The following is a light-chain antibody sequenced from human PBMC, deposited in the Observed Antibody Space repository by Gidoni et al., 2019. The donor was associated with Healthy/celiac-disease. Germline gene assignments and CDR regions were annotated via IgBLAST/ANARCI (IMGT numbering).Light chain of an antibody. Sequence: QSALTQPTSASGSPGQSVTISCTGTSSDVGGYNYVSWYQQHPGKAPKLMIYEVSKRPSGVPDRFSGSKSGNTASLTVSGLQAEDEADYYCSSYAGSNNLVFGGGTKLPVL. J-gene: IGLJ3*02. CDR3: SSYAGSNNLV. CDR2: EVS. CDR1: SSDVGGYNY. V-gene: IGLV2-8*01.